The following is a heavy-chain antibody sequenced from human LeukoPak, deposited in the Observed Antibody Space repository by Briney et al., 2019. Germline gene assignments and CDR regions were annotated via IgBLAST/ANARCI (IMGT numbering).Heavy chain of an antibody. J-gene: IGHJ4*02. D-gene: IGHD3-10*01. CDR3: ATDRGYSRYYGSGSYGE. CDR2: FDPEDGET. CDR1: GYTLTELS. V-gene: IGHV1-24*01. Sequence: ASVKVSCKVSGYTLTELSMHWVRQAPGKGLEWMGGFDPEDGETIYAQKFQGRVTMTEDTSTDTAYMELSSLRSEDTAVYYCATDRGYSRYYGSGSYGEWGQGTLVTASS.